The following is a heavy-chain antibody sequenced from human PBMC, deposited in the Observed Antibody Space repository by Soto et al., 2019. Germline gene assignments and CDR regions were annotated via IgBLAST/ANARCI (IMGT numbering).Heavy chain of an antibody. CDR3: AKGQKWELPFDY. J-gene: IGHJ4*02. CDR2: FSGTTSST. Sequence: GGSLRLSCAASGFIFSSYAMSWVRQAPGKGLEWVSAFSGTTSSTYYAASVKGRFTISRDNSKNTLYLQMNSLKAEDTAVYYCAKGQKWELPFDYWGQGALVTVSS. D-gene: IGHD1-26*01. V-gene: IGHV3-23*01. CDR1: GFIFSSYA.